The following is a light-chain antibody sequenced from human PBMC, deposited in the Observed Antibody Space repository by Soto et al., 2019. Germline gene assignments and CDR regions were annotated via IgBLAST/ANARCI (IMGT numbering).Light chain of an antibody. CDR2: KAS. J-gene: IGKJ1*01. CDR1: QTISTW. Sequence: QMTQSPSTLSASVGDRVTFTCRASQTISTWLAWYQQKPGEAPKLLIYKASTLEVGVPSRFSASGSGTDFTLTINTLQAADFATYYCQQYHSYPWTFGQGTKV. V-gene: IGKV1-5*03. CDR3: QQYHSYPWT.